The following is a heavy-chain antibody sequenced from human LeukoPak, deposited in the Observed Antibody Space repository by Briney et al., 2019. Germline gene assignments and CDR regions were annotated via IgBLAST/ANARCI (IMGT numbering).Heavy chain of an antibody. CDR2: IRYDGSNK. V-gene: IGHV3-30*02. Sequence: GRSLRLSCAASGFTFSSYGMNWVLQAPGKGLEWVAFIRYDGSNKYYADSVKGRFTISRDNSKNTLYLQMNSLRAEDTAVYYCATLRGVKVYWGQGTLVTVSS. D-gene: IGHD3-10*01. CDR3: ATLRGVKVY. CDR1: GFTFSSYG. J-gene: IGHJ4*02.